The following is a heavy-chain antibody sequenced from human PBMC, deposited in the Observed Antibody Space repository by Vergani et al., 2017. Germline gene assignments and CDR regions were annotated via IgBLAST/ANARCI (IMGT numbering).Heavy chain of an antibody. D-gene: IGHD5-18*01. CDR3: AREHEDTAMASRASYYYYYGMDV. V-gene: IGHV1-2*02. Sequence: QVQLVQSGAEVKKPGASVKVSCKASGYTFTGYYMHWVRQAPGQGLEWMGWINPNSGGTDYAQTFQGRVTMTRDTSISTAYMELSRLRSDDTAVYYCAREHEDTAMASRASYYYYYGMDVWGQGTTVTVSS. CDR2: INPNSGGT. J-gene: IGHJ6*02. CDR1: GYTFTGYY.